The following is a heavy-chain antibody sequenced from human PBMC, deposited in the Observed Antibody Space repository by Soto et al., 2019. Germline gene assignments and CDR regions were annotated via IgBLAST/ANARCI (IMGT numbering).Heavy chain of an antibody. CDR1: GFTFSGYA. CDR2: ISYDGSNK. Sequence: QVQLVESGGGVIQPGRSLRLSCAASGFTFSGYAMHWVRQAPGKGLEWAAVISYDGSNKYYADSVKGQFTISRDNSKNTLYLQVNSLRAEDTAVYYCAREDKLFAFDIWGQGTMVTVSS. J-gene: IGHJ3*02. V-gene: IGHV3-30*04. CDR3: AREDKLFAFDI.